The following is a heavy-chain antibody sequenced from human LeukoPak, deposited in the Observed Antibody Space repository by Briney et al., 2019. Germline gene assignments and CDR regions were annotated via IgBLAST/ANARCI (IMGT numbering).Heavy chain of an antibody. V-gene: IGHV3-33*01. CDR1: GFTFSSYG. CDR2: IWYDGSNK. CDR3: ARGDPLDPFDP. J-gene: IGHJ5*02. Sequence: GGSLRLSCAASGFTFSSYGMHWVRQAPGKGLEWVAVIWYDGSNKYYADSVKGRFTISRDNSKNTLYLRMNSLRAEDTAVYYCARGDPLDPFDPWGQGTLVTVSS.